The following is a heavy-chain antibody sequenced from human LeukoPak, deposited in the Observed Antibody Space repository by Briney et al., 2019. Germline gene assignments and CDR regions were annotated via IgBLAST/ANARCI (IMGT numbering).Heavy chain of an antibody. CDR3: ASSGVDDSSGYYLPGLPDY. D-gene: IGHD3-22*01. CDR2: INHSGST. Sequence: PSETLSLTCAVYGGSFSGYYWSWIRQPPGKGLEWIGEINHSGSTNYNPSLKSPVTISVYTSKNQFSLKLSSVTAADTAVYYCASSGVDDSSGYYLPGLPDYWGQGTLVTVSS. J-gene: IGHJ4*02. V-gene: IGHV4-34*01. CDR1: GGSFSGYY.